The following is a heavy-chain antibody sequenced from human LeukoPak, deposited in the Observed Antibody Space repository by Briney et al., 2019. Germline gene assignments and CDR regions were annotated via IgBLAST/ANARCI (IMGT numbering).Heavy chain of an antibody. J-gene: IGHJ4*02. CDR1: GFTFSSYG. CDR3: ARGQDIPRTFSVTVGNFDY. Sequence: GGSLRLSCAASGFTFSSYGMHWVRQAPGKGLAWVAVIWFDGSNKYHADSVKGRFTISRDNSKNTLYLQMNSLRAEDTAVYYCARGQDIPRTFSVTVGNFDYWGQGTLVTVSS. V-gene: IGHV3-33*01. D-gene: IGHD2-15*01. CDR2: IWFDGSNK.